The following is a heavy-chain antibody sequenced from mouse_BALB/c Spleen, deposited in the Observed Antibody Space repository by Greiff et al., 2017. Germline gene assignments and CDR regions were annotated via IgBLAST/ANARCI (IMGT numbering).Heavy chain of an antibody. CDR3: ASAYYGNYDYFDY. CDR1: GYTFTSYW. Sequence: VQLQQSGAELARPGASVKLSCKASGYTFTSYWMQWVKQRPGQGLEWIGAIYPGDGDTRYTQKFKGKATLTADKSSRTAYMQLSSLASEDSAVYYCASAYYGNYDYFDYWGQGTTLTVSS. D-gene: IGHD2-10*01. J-gene: IGHJ2*01. CDR2: IYPGDGDT. V-gene: IGHV1-87*01.